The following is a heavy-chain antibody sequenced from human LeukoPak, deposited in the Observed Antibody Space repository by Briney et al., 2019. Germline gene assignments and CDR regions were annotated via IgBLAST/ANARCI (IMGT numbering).Heavy chain of an antibody. D-gene: IGHD3-3*01. Sequence: PGRSLRLSCAASGFTFSSYGMHWVHQAPGKGLEWVAVIWYDGSNKYYADSVKGRFTISRDNSKNTLYLQMNSLRAEDTAVYYCARDAGHHYDFWSGYFSSDAGRPFDIWGQGTMVTVSS. CDR1: GFTFSSYG. V-gene: IGHV3-33*01. J-gene: IGHJ3*02. CDR2: IWYDGSNK. CDR3: ARDAGHHYDFWSGYFSSDAGRPFDI.